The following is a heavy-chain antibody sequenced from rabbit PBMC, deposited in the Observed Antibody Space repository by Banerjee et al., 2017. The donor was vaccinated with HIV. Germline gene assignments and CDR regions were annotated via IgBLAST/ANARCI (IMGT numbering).Heavy chain of an antibody. CDR2: IYGTTSGNT. D-gene: IGHD1-1*01. V-gene: IGHV1S45*01. CDR3: ARDGASGYNFNL. CDR1: GFSFSNKYV. J-gene: IGHJ4*01. Sequence: QEQLEESGGDLVKPEGSLTLTCTASGFSFSNKYVMCWVRQAPGKGLEWIACIYGTTSGNTYYASWAKGRFTISKTSSTTVTLQVTSLTAADTATYFCARDGASGYNFNLWGQGTLVTVS.